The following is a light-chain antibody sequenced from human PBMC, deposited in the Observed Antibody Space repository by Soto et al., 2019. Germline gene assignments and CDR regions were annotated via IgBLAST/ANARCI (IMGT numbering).Light chain of an antibody. V-gene: IGLV2-23*01. Sequence: QSVLTQPPSVSGSPGQSVTISCTVTSSDVGDYEHVSWYQLAPGTAPKLMIYEGSKRPSGVSNRFSGSKSGNTASLTISGLQAEDEADYYCCSYAGSSTYVFGTGTKLTVL. J-gene: IGLJ1*01. CDR3: CSYAGSSTYV. CDR1: SSDVGDYEH. CDR2: EGS.